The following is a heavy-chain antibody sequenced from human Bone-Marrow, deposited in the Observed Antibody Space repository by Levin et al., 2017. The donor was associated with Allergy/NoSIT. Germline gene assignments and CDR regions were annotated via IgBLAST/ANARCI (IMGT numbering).Heavy chain of an antibody. V-gene: IGHV3-23*01. Sequence: GGSLRLSCSASGFTFSSYAMSWVRRAPGKGLEWVSGIGDSGLNTYDADSVRGRFTISRDNSKNTFYLQMNSLRAEDSAVYYCAKSAAYYDVLTAYYGDAFDIWGQGTMVTVSS. CDR2: IGDSGLNT. J-gene: IGHJ3*02. D-gene: IGHD3-9*01. CDR3: AKSAAYYDVLTAYYGDAFDI. CDR1: GFTFSSYA.